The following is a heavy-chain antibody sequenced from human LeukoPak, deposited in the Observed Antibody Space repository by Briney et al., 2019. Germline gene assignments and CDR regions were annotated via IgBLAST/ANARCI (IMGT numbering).Heavy chain of an antibody. CDR1: GFTFSNYA. Sequence: GGSLRLSCAASGFTFSNYAMSWVRQAPGKGLEWVSGISGSGGNTYYADSVKGRFTISRDNSKNTLYLQMNSLRAEDTAVYYCAGYCSSTSCYSSPNWFDPWGQGTLVTVSS. CDR3: AGYCSSTSCYSSPNWFDP. V-gene: IGHV3-23*01. D-gene: IGHD2-2*01. CDR2: ISGSGGNT. J-gene: IGHJ5*02.